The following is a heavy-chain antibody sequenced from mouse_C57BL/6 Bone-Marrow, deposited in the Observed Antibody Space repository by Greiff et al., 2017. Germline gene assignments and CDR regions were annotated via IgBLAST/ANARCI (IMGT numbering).Heavy chain of an antibody. D-gene: IGHD6-5*01. V-gene: IGHV14-4*01. CDR1: GFNIKDDY. Sequence: VQLQQSGAELVRPGASVKLSCTASGFNIKDDYMHWVKQRPEQGLEWIGWIDPENGDTDYASKFQGKATITADTSSNTAYLQLSSLTSEDTAVYYCATGSLYYYAMDYWGQGTSVTVSS. CDR2: IDPENGDT. J-gene: IGHJ4*01. CDR3: ATGSLYYYAMDY.